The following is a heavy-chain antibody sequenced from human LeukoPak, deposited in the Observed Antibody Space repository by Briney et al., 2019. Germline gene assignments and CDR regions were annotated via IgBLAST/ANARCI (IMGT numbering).Heavy chain of an antibody. D-gene: IGHD3-3*01. Sequence: GGSLRLSCAASAFTFSNYAMHWVRQAPGKGLEWVAVIWSDGSNKNYADSVKGRFTISRDNSKNTLYLQMNSLRAEDTAVYYCAKSNDFWSGYDYWGQGTLVTVSS. J-gene: IGHJ4*02. V-gene: IGHV3-33*06. CDR1: AFTFSNYA. CDR2: IWSDGSNK. CDR3: AKSNDFWSGYDY.